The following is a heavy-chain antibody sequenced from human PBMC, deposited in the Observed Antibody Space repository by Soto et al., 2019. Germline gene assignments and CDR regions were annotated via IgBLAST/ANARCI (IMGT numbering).Heavy chain of an antibody. CDR3: ARDLRFRGFYGMDV. CDR1: GASISSGGYY. Sequence: QVQLQESGPGLVKPSQTLSLTCTVSGASISSGGYYWSWIRQHPGKGLEWIGYIYYTGSTYYNPSRKSRVTISVDTSKNQFSRKLSSVTAADTAVYYCARDLRFRGFYGMDVWGQGTTVTVSS. J-gene: IGHJ6*02. D-gene: IGHD3-10*01. V-gene: IGHV4-31*03. CDR2: IYYTGST.